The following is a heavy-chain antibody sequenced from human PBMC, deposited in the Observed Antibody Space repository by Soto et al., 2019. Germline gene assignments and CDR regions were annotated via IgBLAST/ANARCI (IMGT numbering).Heavy chain of an antibody. V-gene: IGHV4-4*02. D-gene: IGHD3-9*01. CDR3: ARRDWSGSTSHFYFDY. CDR2: IYHSGST. Sequence: PSETLSLTCAVSGGSIISSNWWNWVRQPPGKGLEWIGEIYHSGSTYYKPSLKSRVAMSVDTSKNQFSLKLTSATAADTAVYYCARRDWSGSTSHFYFDYWGQGVLVTDSS. CDR1: GGSIISSNW. J-gene: IGHJ4*02.